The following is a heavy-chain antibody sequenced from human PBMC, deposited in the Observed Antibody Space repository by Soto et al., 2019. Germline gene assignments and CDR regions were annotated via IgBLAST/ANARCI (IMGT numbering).Heavy chain of an antibody. CDR2: INNSGSDT. V-gene: IGHV3-11*01. CDR3: ASDITYCTNGVCYFSEHGVY. D-gene: IGHD2-8*01. CDR1: GFTFGDFY. J-gene: IGHJ4*02. Sequence: QVQLVESGGGLVKPGGSLRLSCEASGFTFGDFYMNWIRQAPGKGLECVSYINNSGSDTYYADSVKGRFTISRDNAKNSLYLQMSSLRAEDTAVYYCASDITYCTNGVCYFSEHGVYWGQGALVTVSS.